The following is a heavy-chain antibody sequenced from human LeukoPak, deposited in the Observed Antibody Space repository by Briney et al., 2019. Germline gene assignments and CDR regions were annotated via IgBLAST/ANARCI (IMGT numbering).Heavy chain of an antibody. CDR3: ALTVDYDSSGYHYEVQH. CDR1: GGSFSGYY. D-gene: IGHD3-22*01. V-gene: IGHV4-34*01. Sequence: PSETLSLTCAVYGGSFSGYYWSWIRQPPGKGLEWIGEINHSGSTNYNPSLKSRVTISVDTSKNQFSLKLSSVTAADTAVYYCALTVDYDSSGYHYEVQHWGQGTLVTVSS. J-gene: IGHJ1*01. CDR2: INHSGST.